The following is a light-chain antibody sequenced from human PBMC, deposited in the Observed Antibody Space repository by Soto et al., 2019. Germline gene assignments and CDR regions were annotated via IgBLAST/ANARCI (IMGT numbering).Light chain of an antibody. J-gene: IGKJ1*01. V-gene: IGKV3-11*01. CDR1: RSVNKY. CDR2: GAS. CDR3: QQRDSLPWT. Sequence: ETVLAMYTWTKRLSRGECASRSCRSSRSVNKYLVWYQQKPGQAPRLLMYGASKRATGIPARFSGSGSGTDFTLTISSLEPEDFAVYYCQQRDSLPWTFGQGTKVDIK.